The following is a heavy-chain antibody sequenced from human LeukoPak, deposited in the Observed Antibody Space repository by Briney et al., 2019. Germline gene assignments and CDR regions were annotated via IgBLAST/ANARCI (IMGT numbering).Heavy chain of an antibody. V-gene: IGHV4-30-4*08. Sequence: SQTLSLTCTVSGGSISSGDYYWSWIRQPPGKGLEWIGYIYYSGSTYYNPSLKSRVTISVDTSKNQFSLKLSSVTAADTAVYYCARDLELVGDAFDIWGQGTMVTVSS. J-gene: IGHJ3*02. CDR2: IYYSGST. D-gene: IGHD1-7*01. CDR1: GGSISSGDYY. CDR3: ARDLELVGDAFDI.